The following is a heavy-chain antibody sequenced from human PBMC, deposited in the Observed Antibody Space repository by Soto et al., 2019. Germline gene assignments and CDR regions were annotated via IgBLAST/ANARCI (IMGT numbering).Heavy chain of an antibody. J-gene: IGHJ5*02. CDR2: IKQDGSEK. CDR1: GFTFSSYW. D-gene: IGHD3-9*01. V-gene: IGHV3-7*01. CDR3: ARDYDILTGYYDVGWFDP. Sequence: GGSLRLSCAASGFTFSSYWMSWVRQAPGKGLEWVANIKQDGSEKYYVDSVKGRFTISRDNAKNSLYLQMNSLRDEDTAVYYCARDYDILTGYYDVGWFDPWGQGTLVTVSS.